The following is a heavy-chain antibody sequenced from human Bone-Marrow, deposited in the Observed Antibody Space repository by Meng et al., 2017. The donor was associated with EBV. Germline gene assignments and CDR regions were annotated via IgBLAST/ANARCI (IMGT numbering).Heavy chain of an antibody. V-gene: IGHV4-4*02. Sequence: QVQLQDSGPGLVKPSVSLSPPWAVSGGSVGSSNWCSWGRQPPGKGLEWIGEIYHSGSTNYNPSLKSRVTIAVDKSKNQFSRKLSSVTAADTAVYYCARLYYYDSSPCFDYWGQGTLVTVSS. CDR2: IYHSGST. CDR1: GGSVGSSNW. CDR3: ARLYYYDSSPCFDY. D-gene: IGHD3-22*01. J-gene: IGHJ4*02.